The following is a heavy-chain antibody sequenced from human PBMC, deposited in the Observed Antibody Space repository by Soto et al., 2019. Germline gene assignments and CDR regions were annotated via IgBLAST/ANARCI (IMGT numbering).Heavy chain of an antibody. CDR1: GDSISSYY. CDR3: ARGSTGYSSSWYRY. CDR2: IYNSGST. J-gene: IGHJ4*02. V-gene: IGHV4-59*08. D-gene: IGHD6-13*01. Sequence: SETLSLTCTVSGDSISSYYWSWIRQPPGKGLEWIGYIYNSGSTNYNPSLKSRVTISVDTSKNQFSLKLSSVTAADTAVYCCARGSTGYSSSWYRYWGQGTLVTVSS.